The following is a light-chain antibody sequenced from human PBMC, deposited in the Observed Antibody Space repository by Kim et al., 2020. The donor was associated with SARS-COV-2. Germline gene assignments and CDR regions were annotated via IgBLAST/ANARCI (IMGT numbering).Light chain of an antibody. Sequence: ASVGDRVTITCQANQDMSNNLNWYQQKPGKAPKVLIYDATILETGVPSRFSGSRSGTDFIFTINSLQPEDFATYYCQQYDNSVITFGGGTKVDIK. CDR2: DAT. V-gene: IGKV1-33*01. J-gene: IGKJ4*01. CDR3: QQYDNSVIT. CDR1: QDMSNN.